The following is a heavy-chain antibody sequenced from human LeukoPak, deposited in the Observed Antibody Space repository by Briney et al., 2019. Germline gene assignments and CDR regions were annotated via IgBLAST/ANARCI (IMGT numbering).Heavy chain of an antibody. CDR3: TTAFSLVATILGVDY. CDR1: GFTFSNAW. J-gene: IGHJ4*02. Sequence: GGSLRLSCAASGFTFSNAWMSWVRQAPGKGLEWVGRIKSKTDGGTTDYAAPVKGRFTSSKDKSKNKLYLQMNSLKTEDTAVYYCTTAFSLVATILGVDYWGQGTLVTVSS. V-gene: IGHV3-15*01. D-gene: IGHD5-12*01. CDR2: IKSKTDGGTT.